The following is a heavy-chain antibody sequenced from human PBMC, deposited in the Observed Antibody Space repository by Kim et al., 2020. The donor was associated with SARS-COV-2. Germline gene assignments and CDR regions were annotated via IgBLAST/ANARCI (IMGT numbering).Heavy chain of an antibody. CDR2: IYYSGST. CDR3: ARASAMATTP. J-gene: IGHJ5*02. CDR1: GGSISSSSYY. Sequence: SETLSLTCTVSGGSISSSSYYWGWIRQPPGKGLEWIGSIYYSGSTYYNPSLKSRVTISVDTSKNQFSLKLSSVTAADTAVYYCARASAMATTPWGQGTLVTVSS. D-gene: IGHD5-12*01. V-gene: IGHV4-39*07.